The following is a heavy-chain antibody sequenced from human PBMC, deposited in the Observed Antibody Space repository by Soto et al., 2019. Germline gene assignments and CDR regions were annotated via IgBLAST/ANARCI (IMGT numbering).Heavy chain of an antibody. J-gene: IGHJ4*02. CDR2: ISGSGGST. Sequence: GGSLRLSCAASGFTFSSYAMSWVRQAPGKGLEWVSAISGSGGSTYYADSVKGRFTISRDNSKNTLYLQMNSLRAEDTAVYYRAKDPSAAPYGSFDYWGQGTLVTVSS. V-gene: IGHV3-23*01. CDR1: GFTFSSYA. CDR3: AKDPSAAPYGSFDY. D-gene: IGHD6-25*01.